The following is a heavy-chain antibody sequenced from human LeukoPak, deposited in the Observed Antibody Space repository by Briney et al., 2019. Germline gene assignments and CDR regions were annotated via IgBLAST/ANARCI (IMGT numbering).Heavy chain of an antibody. CDR1: GFTFSSYA. Sequence: GGSLRLSCAASGFTFSSYAMSWVRQAPGKGLEWVAVISYDGSNKYYADSVKGRFTISRDNSKNTLYLQMNSLRAEDTAVYYCARSDTVTIMYFDYWGQGTLVTVSS. CDR2: ISYDGSNK. J-gene: IGHJ4*02. D-gene: IGHD4-11*01. V-gene: IGHV3-30-3*01. CDR3: ARSDTVTIMYFDY.